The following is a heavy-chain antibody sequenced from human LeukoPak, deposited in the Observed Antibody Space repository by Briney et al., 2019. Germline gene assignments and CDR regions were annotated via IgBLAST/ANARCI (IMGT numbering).Heavy chain of an antibody. V-gene: IGHV1-69*13. CDR2: IIPIFGTA. CDR1: GGTFSSYA. D-gene: IGHD6-13*01. J-gene: IGHJ2*01. CDR3: ASSSSPTRYWYFDL. Sequence: SVKVSCKASGGTFSSYAISWVRQAPGQGLEWMGGIIPIFGTANYAQKFQGRVTITADESTSTAYMELSSLRSEDTAVYYCASSSSPTRYWYFDLWGRGTLVTVSS.